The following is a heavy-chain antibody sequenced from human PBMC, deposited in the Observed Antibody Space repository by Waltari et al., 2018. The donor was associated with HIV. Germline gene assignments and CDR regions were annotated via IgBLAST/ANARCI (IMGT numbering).Heavy chain of an antibody. D-gene: IGHD3-3*01. CDR3: ARDLKDYDFWSPVDV. V-gene: IGHV3-7*01. CDR2: IKQDGSEK. J-gene: IGHJ6*02. CDR1: GFTLGTFR. Sequence: EVKLVESGGALVQPGGPLRFSCEAFGFTLGTFRITWARQAPGKGLEWLANIKQDGSEKYYADSVKGRFTVSRDNNKKSLYLQMSSLRAEDTAVYYCARDLKDYDFWSPVDVWGQGTTVTVSS.